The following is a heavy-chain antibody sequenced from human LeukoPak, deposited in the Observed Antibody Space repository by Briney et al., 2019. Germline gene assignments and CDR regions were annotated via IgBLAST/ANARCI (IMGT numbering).Heavy chain of an antibody. Sequence: GGSLRLSCAASGFIFSHYAMTWVRQAPGKGLEWVSGIRDNTGSIYYADSVKGRFTISRDNSKNTLYLQMNSLRAEDTAVYYCAKDYYYDSSGSSPFDLWGQGTLVTVSP. CDR3: AKDYYYDSSGSSPFDL. V-gene: IGHV3-23*01. CDR2: IRDNTGSI. D-gene: IGHD3-22*01. CDR1: GFIFSHYA. J-gene: IGHJ4*02.